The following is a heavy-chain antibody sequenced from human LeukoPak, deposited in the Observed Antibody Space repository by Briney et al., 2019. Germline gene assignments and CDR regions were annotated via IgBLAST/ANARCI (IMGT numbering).Heavy chain of an antibody. J-gene: IGHJ3*02. CDR1: GGTFSSYA. CDR3: ARVVPAATDAFDI. CDR2: IIPTFGTA. V-gene: IGHV1-69*13. D-gene: IGHD2-2*01. Sequence: ASVKVSCKASGGTFSSYAISWVRQAPGQGLEWMGGIIPTFGTANYAQKFQGRVTITADESTSTAYMELSSLRSEDTAVYYCARVVPAATDAFDIWGQGTMVTVSS.